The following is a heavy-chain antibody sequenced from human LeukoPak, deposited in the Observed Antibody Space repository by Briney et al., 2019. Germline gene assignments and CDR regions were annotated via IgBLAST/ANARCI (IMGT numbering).Heavy chain of an antibody. D-gene: IGHD6-13*01. CDR3: ASSTRGYSSSWSRNYYYYYYYMDV. CDR1: GFTFTSYG. V-gene: IGHV3-23*01. CDR2: ISGSGGNT. Sequence: PGGSLRLSCAASGFTFTSYGMSWVRQAPGKGLEWISGISGSGGNTYYADSVKGRFTISRDNSKNTLYLQMNSLRAEDTAVYYCASSTRGYSSSWSRNYYYYYYYMDVWGKGTTVTISS. J-gene: IGHJ6*03.